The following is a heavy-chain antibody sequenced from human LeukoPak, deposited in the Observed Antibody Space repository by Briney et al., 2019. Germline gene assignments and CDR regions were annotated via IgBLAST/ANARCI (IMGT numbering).Heavy chain of an antibody. CDR3: ARDMVWSGYYRFDY. CDR1: GGTFSSNA. D-gene: IGHD3-3*01. Sequence: ASVKVSCKASGGTFSSNAISWVRQAPGQGLEWMGGIIPIFGTANYAQKFQGRVTITADESTSTAYMELSSLRSEDTAVYYCARDMVWSGYYRFDYWGQGTLVTVSS. V-gene: IGHV1-69*13. J-gene: IGHJ4*02. CDR2: IIPIFGTA.